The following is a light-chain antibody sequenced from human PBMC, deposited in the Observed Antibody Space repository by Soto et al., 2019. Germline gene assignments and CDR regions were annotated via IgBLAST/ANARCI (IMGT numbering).Light chain of an antibody. V-gene: IGKV1-39*01. CDR3: HQSDSTPQT. Sequence: DIQLTQSPSSLSASLGDRVTISCRASQNIGTYLNWFLQKPGEAPKLLIYVATSLQNGVPSRFSGTGSDTDFTLTISSLQPEDVGVYFCHQSDSTPQTFGQGTRV. J-gene: IGKJ1*01. CDR1: QNIGTY. CDR2: VAT.